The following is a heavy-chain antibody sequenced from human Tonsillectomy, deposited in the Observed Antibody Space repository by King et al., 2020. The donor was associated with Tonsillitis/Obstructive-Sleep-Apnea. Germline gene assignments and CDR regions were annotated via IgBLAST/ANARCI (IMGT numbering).Heavy chain of an antibody. CDR1: GDSISSGGHS. V-gene: IGHV4-30-2*01. CDR2: IYHSGST. Sequence: QLQESGSGLVKPSQTLSLTCAVSGDSISSGGHSWSWIRQPPGKGLDWIGYIYHSGSTYYNPSLKSRVTISVDRSKNQFSLKLSSVTAADTAVYYCASAGLAYCGGDCYPADAFDIWGQGTMVTVSS. D-gene: IGHD2-21*02. J-gene: IGHJ3*02. CDR3: ASAGLAYCGGDCYPADAFDI.